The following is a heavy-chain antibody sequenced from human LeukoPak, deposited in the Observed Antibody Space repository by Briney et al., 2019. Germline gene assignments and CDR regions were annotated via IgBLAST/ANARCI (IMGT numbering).Heavy chain of an antibody. Sequence: GGSLRLSCAASGFTFSSYAMSWVRQAPGKGLEWVSAISGSGGSTYYADSVKGRFTISRDNSKNTLYLQMNSLRAEDTAVYYCAKKPIHGNLVLKYYFDYWGQGTLVTVSS. D-gene: IGHD6-6*01. CDR2: ISGSGGST. CDR1: GFTFSSYA. CDR3: AKKPIHGNLVLKYYFDY. V-gene: IGHV3-23*01. J-gene: IGHJ4*02.